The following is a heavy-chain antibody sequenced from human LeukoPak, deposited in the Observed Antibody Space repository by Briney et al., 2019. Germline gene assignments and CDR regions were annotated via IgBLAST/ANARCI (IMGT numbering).Heavy chain of an antibody. CDR2: IYTTGST. D-gene: IGHD6-13*01. CDR3: ARSYSSSRGDFDY. CDR1: GDSISSYY. J-gene: IGHJ4*02. V-gene: IGHV4-4*07. Sequence: SETLSLTCTVSGDSISSYYWSWIRQPAGKGLEWIGRIYTTGSTNYNPSLKSRVTMPVDTSKNQFSLRLSSVTAADTAVYYCARSYSSSRGDFDYWGQGTLVTVSS.